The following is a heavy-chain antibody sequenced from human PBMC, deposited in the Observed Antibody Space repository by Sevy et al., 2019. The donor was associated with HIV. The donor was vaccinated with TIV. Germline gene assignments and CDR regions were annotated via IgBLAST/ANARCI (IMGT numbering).Heavy chain of an antibody. CDR3: AREGCTKPHDY. J-gene: IGHJ4*02. D-gene: IGHD2-8*01. V-gene: IGHV3-23*01. CDR2: LSFGCGEI. Sequence: GGFLRLPCAASGFTFSKDFLSWVRQPPGKGLGWVSTLSFGCGEINYADSVKGRFTISRVNSKSSVDLQMNNLRPEDTAVYYCAREGCTKPHDYWGQGTLVTVSS. CDR1: GFTFSKDF.